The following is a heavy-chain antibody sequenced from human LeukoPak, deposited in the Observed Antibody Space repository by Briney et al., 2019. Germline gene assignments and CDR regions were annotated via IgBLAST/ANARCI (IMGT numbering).Heavy chain of an antibody. CDR2: IYYSGST. J-gene: IGHJ2*01. Sequence: SETLSLTCTVSGGSISSSSYYWGWIRQPPGKGLEWIGSIYYSGSTYYNPSLKSRVTISVDTSKNQFSLKLSSVTAADTAVYYCASPKYCSGGSCYSGWYFGLWARGTLVTVSS. CDR3: ASPKYCSGGSCYSGWYFGL. V-gene: IGHV4-39*01. D-gene: IGHD2-15*01. CDR1: GGSISSSSYY.